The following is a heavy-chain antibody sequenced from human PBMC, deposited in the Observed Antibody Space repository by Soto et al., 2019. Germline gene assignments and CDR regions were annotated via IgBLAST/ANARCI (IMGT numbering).Heavy chain of an antibody. Sequence: SETLSLTCTVSGGSISSYYWSWIRQPPGKGLEWIGYIYYSGSTNYNPSLKSRVTISVDTSKNQFSLKLSSVTTADTAVYYCARGLEMYYFDYWGQGTLVTVS. J-gene: IGHJ4*02. V-gene: IGHV4-59*01. CDR3: ARGLEMYYFDY. CDR2: IYYSGST. D-gene: IGHD5-12*01. CDR1: GGSISSYY.